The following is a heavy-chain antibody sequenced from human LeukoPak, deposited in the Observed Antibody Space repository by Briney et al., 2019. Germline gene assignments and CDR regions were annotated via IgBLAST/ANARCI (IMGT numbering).Heavy chain of an antibody. D-gene: IGHD3-22*01. V-gene: IGHV1-2*02. CDR3: ARDRIFDSSGWGAFDI. CDR1: GFTFTGYY. Sequence: ASVKVSCKASGFTFTGYYMHWVRQAPGQGLEWMGWINPNSGGTNYAQKFQGRVTMTRDTSISTAYMELSRLRSDDTAVYYCARDRIFDSSGWGAFDIWGQGTMVTVSS. CDR2: INPNSGGT. J-gene: IGHJ3*02.